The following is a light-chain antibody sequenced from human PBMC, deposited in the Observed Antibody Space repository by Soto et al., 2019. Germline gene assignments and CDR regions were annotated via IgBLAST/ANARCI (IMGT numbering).Light chain of an antibody. CDR3: QQYKNWPWT. CDR1: QTVRNNY. J-gene: IGKJ1*01. Sequence: VLTQSPGTLSLSPGARATLSCRASQTVRNNYLAWYHQNHGQAPRLLIYDASNRATGIPARFSGSGSGTDLTITISSLQPEDCEVYDGQQYKNWPWTFGQGTKVDIK. V-gene: IGKV3-11*01. CDR2: DAS.